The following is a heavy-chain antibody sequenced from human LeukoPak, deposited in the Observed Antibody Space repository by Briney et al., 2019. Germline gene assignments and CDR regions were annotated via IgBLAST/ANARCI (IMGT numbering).Heavy chain of an antibody. D-gene: IGHD3-22*01. J-gene: IGHJ5*02. CDR2: IVVGSGNT. CDR1: GFTFTSST. V-gene: IGHV1-58*02. CDR3: ARKVPNDSSGYYYRGQFDP. Sequence: SVKVSCKPSGFTFTSSTMQWVRQARGQRLEWIGWIVVGSGNTTYAQKFQDRVTITRDMSTSTAHMELSSLRSEDTAVYYCARKVPNDSSGYYYRGQFDPWGQGTLVTVSS.